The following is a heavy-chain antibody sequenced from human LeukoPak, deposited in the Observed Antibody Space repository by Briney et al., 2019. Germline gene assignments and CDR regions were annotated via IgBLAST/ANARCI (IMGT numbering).Heavy chain of an antibody. V-gene: IGHV4-59*01. CDR3: ARGMGSGTYRRFDF. Sequence: TSETLSLTCTVSGGSISSYYWSWIRQPPGKGLEWIGYIYYSGSTNYNPSLKSRVTISVDTSKNQFSLKLSSVTAADTAVYYCARGMGSGTYRRFDFWGQGTLVTVSS. J-gene: IGHJ4*02. CDR2: IYYSGST. CDR1: GGSISSYY. D-gene: IGHD3-10*01.